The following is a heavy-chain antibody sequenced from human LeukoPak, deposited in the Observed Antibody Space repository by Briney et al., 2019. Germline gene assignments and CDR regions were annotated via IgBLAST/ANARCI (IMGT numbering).Heavy chain of an antibody. CDR1: GYTFTSYG. J-gene: IGHJ6*02. Sequence: ASVKVSCKASGYTFTSYGISWVRQAPGQGLEWMGWISAYNGNTNYAQKLQGRVTMTTDTSTSTAYMELRSLRSDDTAVYYCARVGGRFLEWLPVSYYYYGMDVWGQGTTVTVSS. V-gene: IGHV1-18*01. CDR2: ISAYNGNT. D-gene: IGHD3-3*01. CDR3: ARVGGRFLEWLPVSYYYYGMDV.